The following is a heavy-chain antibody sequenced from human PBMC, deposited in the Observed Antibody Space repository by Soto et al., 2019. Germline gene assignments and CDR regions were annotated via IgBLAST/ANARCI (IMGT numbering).Heavy chain of an antibody. D-gene: IGHD4-17*01. CDR3: ARLSDYGDYYYYYYMDV. J-gene: IGHJ6*03. CDR2: IYYSGST. Sequence: SETLSLTCTVSGGSISSYYWSWIRQPPGKGLEWIGYIYYSGSTNYNPSLKSRVTISVDASKNQFSLKLSSVTAADTAVYYCARLSDYGDYYYYYYMDVWGKGTTVTVSS. CDR1: GGSISSYY. V-gene: IGHV4-59*08.